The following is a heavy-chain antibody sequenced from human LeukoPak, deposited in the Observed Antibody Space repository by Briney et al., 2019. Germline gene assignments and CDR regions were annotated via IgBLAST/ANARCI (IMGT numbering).Heavy chain of an antibody. CDR2: ISAYNGNT. CDR1: GYTFSSYG. J-gene: IGHJ3*02. CDR3: ARLGYCSSTSRYAAFDI. D-gene: IGHD2-2*03. V-gene: IGHV1-18*01. Sequence: ASVKVSCKASGYTFSSYGISWVRQAPGQGLEWMGWISAYNGNTNYAQKLQGRVTMTTDTSTSTAYMELRSLRSDDTAVYYCARLGYCSSTSRYAAFDIWGQGTMVTVSS.